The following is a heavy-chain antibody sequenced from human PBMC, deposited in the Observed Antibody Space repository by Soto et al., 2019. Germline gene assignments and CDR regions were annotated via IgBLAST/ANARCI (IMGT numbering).Heavy chain of an antibody. J-gene: IGHJ4*02. CDR2: ISYSGIA. D-gene: IGHD2-15*01. CDR3: VRSHGGY. Sequence: QVQLQESGPGLVKTSETLSLTCTVSGGSVSSSPYHWNWVRRPPGKVLAWIGHISYSGIASYNPSLRGRVTMSTDTSKNQFSLRLTAVTAADTAVYYGVRSHGGYWGQGTLVTVSS. CDR1: GGSVSSSPYH. V-gene: IGHV4-61*01.